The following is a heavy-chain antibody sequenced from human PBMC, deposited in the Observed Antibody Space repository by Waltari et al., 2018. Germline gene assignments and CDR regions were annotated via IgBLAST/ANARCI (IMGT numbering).Heavy chain of an antibody. J-gene: IGHJ4*02. V-gene: IGHV1-2*02. D-gene: IGHD3-16*01. CDR3: ARFPYPPPSRYYFDY. CDR2: INPNSGGT. Sequence: QVQLVQSGAEVKKPGASVKVSCKASGYTFTGYYVHWVRQAPGQGLEWMGWINPNSGGTNYAQKFQGRVTMTRDTSISTAYMELSRLRSDDTAVYYCARFPYPPPSRYYFDYWGQGTLVTVSS. CDR1: GYTFTGYY.